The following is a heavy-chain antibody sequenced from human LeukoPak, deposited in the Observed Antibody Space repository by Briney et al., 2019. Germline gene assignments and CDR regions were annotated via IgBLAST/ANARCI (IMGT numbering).Heavy chain of an antibody. CDR2: IYPGDSDT. D-gene: IGHD3-10*01. J-gene: IGHJ5*02. CDR1: GYSFTNYW. CDR3: ARLRAMVRGVIIQNWFDP. Sequence: GESLRISCKGSGYSFTNYWIGWVRQMPGKSLELVGIIYPGDSDTRYSPSFQGQVTISADKPISTAYLQWSSLKASDTAMYYCARLRAMVRGVIIQNWFDPWGQGTLVTVSS. V-gene: IGHV5-51*01.